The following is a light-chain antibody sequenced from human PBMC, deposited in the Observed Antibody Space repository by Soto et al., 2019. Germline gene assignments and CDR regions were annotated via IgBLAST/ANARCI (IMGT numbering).Light chain of an antibody. CDR3: QQYNNWPPWT. V-gene: IGKV3-15*01. J-gene: IGKJ1*01. Sequence: EIVMTQSPATLSVSPGERATLSCRASQSVSSNLAWYQQKPGQAPRLLIYDASTRATGIPARFSGSRSGTEFTLTISSLQSEDFALYYCQQYNNWPPWTFGQGTKVEIK. CDR1: QSVSSN. CDR2: DAS.